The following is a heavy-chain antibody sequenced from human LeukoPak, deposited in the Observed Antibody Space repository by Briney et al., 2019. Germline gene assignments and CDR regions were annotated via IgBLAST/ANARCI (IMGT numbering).Heavy chain of an antibody. CDR1: GFTVSSNY. V-gene: IGHV3-53*04. CDR3: ATIKVGATTVLYYYYGMDV. CDR2: IYSGGST. Sequence: GGSLRLSCAASGFTVSSNYMSWVRQAPGKRLEWVSVIYSGGSTYYADSVKGRFTISRHNSKNTLYLQMNSLRAEDTAVYYCATIKVGATTVLYYYYGMDVWGQGTTVTVSS. D-gene: IGHD1-26*01. J-gene: IGHJ6*02.